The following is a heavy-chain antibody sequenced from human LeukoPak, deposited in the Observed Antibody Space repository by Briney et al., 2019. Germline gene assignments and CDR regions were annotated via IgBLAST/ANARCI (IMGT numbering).Heavy chain of an antibody. J-gene: IGHJ4*02. CDR2: IYSGGRT. CDR3: ARESGSYYGVTLDY. CDR1: GFTVSSNY. V-gene: IGHV3-66*01. D-gene: IGHD1-26*01. Sequence: GGSLRLSCAASGFTVSSNYMSWVRQAPGKGLEWVSVIYSGGRTEYADSVKGRFTISRDNSKNTLYLQMNSPRAEDTAVYYCARESGSYYGVTLDYWGQGTLVTVSS.